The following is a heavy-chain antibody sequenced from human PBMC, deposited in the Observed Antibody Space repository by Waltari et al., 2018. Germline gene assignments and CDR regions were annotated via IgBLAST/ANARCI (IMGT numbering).Heavy chain of an antibody. V-gene: IGHV4-59*01. Sequence: QVQLQESGPGLVKPSETLSLTCTVSGNSIDSYYWTWIRQPPGKRLEWIGSIYYSGRINYNPSLKSRITISVDTSKNQLSLKLSSVTAADTAVYYCARDQGYLDYVWGHYRPLGHFDFWGQGTLVTVSS. D-gene: IGHD3-16*02. CDR3: ARDQGYLDYVWGHYRPLGHFDF. J-gene: IGHJ4*02. CDR2: IYYSGRI. CDR1: GNSIDSYY.